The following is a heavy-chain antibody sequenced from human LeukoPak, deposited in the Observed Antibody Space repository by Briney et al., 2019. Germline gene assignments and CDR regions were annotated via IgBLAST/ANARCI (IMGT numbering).Heavy chain of an antibody. CDR1: GGSISSYY. CDR3: ARVTIAAAGTFWFDP. D-gene: IGHD6-13*01. J-gene: IGHJ5*02. CDR2: IYYSGST. V-gene: IGHV4-59*01. Sequence: SETLSLTCTVSGGSISSYYWSCIRQPPGKGLEWIGYIYYSGSTNYNPSLKSRVTISVDTSKNQFSLKLSSVPAADTAVYYCARVTIAAAGTFWFDPWGQGTLVTVSS.